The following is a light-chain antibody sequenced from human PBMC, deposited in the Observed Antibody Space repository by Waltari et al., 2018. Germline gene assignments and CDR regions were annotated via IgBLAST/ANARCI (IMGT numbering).Light chain of an antibody. CDR2: SDT. J-gene: IGLJ3*02. V-gene: IGLV3-21*04. Sequence: SYVLTKPPPVSVAPGEKASLACGGKNIGIRSVHWYQQKPGQAPVLVIYSDTDRPSGIPERFSGSNSGNTATLTISRVEAGDEADYYCQVWDSNNDHAFWVFGGGTNLTVL. CDR1: NIGIRS. CDR3: QVWDSNNDHAFWV.